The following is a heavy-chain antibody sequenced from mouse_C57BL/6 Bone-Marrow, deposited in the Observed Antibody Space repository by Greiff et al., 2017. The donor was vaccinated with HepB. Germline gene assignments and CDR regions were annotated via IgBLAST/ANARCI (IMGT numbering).Heavy chain of an antibody. CDR3: ARILRGFDY. V-gene: IGHV1-19*01. Sequence: EVQLVESGPVLVKPGASVKMSCKASGYTFTDYYMNWVKQSHGKSLEWIGVINPYNGGTSYNQKFKGKATLTVDKSSSTAYMELNSLTSEDSAVYYCARILRGFDYWGQGTTLTVSS. CDR1: GYTFTDYY. CDR2: INPYNGGT. J-gene: IGHJ2*01.